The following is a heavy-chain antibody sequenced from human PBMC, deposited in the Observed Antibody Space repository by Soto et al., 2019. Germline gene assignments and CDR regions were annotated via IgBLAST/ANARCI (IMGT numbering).Heavy chain of an antibody. Sequence: QVQLVQSGAEVKRPGSSVKISCKASGGTFSKDPISWVRQAPGQGLEWMGAIIPLFGTANYARKFQGRVTITADESTNTVYMELSSLRSEDSAVYYCARDHVKAAGIYFDCWGQGTLVTVSS. J-gene: IGHJ4*02. CDR2: IIPLFGTA. CDR1: GGTFSKDP. CDR3: ARDHVKAAGIYFDC. D-gene: IGHD6-13*01. V-gene: IGHV1-69*01.